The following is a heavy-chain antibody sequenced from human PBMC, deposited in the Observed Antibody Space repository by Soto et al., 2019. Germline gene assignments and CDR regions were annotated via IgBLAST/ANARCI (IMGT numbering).Heavy chain of an antibody. CDR2: IYSGGST. Sequence: GGSLRLSCAASVFTVSSNYMSFVRQAPGKGLEWVSVIYSGGSTYYADSVKGRFTISRDNSKNTLYLQMNSLRAEDTAVYYCARCRGIAAAGPYFDYWGQGT. CDR1: VFTVSSNY. D-gene: IGHD6-13*01. CDR3: ARCRGIAAAGPYFDY. V-gene: IGHV3-53*01. J-gene: IGHJ4*02.